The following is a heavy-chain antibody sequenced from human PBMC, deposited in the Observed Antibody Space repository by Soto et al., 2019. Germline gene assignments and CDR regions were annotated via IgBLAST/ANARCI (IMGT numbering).Heavy chain of an antibody. D-gene: IGHD2-2*01. CDR3: ARLNPICSSTSCMEEGAFDY. CDR2: IKQDGSEK. V-gene: IGHV3-7*01. J-gene: IGHJ4*02. Sequence: GGSLRLFCPASGFTFSSYWMSWVRQAPGKGLAWVANIKQDGSEKYYVDSVKGQFTISRDNAKNSLYLQMNSLRAEDTAVYYCARLNPICSSTSCMEEGAFDYWGQGTLVTVSS. CDR1: GFTFSSYW.